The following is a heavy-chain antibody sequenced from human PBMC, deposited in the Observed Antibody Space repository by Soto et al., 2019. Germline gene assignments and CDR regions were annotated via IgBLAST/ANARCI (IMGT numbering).Heavy chain of an antibody. V-gene: IGHV1-18*01. J-gene: IGHJ5*02. CDR1: GYTFTSYG. D-gene: IGHD3-10*01. Sequence: ASVKVSCKASGYTFTSYGISWVRQAPGQGLEWMGWISAYNGNTNYAQKLQGRVTVTTDTSTSTAYMELRSLRSDDTAVYYCARDVNYYGSGSYYLNWFDPWGQGTLVTVSS. CDR2: ISAYNGNT. CDR3: ARDVNYYGSGSYYLNWFDP.